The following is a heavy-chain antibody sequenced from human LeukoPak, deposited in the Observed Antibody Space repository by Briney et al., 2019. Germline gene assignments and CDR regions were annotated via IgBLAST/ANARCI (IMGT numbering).Heavy chain of an antibody. Sequence: GGSLRLSCAHSGFIFSHHGMNWVRQAPGKGLEWVSGIRADAVTTYYADSVKGRFIISRDNSKNTVYLQMNSLSAEDAAVYYCVKDDGWVQYANWGRGTLVTVSS. V-gene: IGHV3-23*01. CDR1: GFIFSHHG. CDR2: IRADAVTT. J-gene: IGHJ4*02. CDR3: VKDDGWVQYAN. D-gene: IGHD5-24*01.